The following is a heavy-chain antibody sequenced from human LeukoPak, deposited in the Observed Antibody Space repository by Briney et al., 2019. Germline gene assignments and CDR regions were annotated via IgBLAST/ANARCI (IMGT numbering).Heavy chain of an antibody. CDR3: ARVLRYCSGGNCYSGGLGYMDV. Sequence: GGSLRLSCTASGFTFSSFSMNWVRQAPGKGLEWVSSISSSSSYIYYADSVKGRFTISRDNAKNSLYLQMNSLRAEDTAVYYCARVLRYCSGGNCYSGGLGYMDVWGKGTTVTISS. D-gene: IGHD2-15*01. CDR1: GFTFSSFS. CDR2: ISSSSSYI. V-gene: IGHV3-21*04. J-gene: IGHJ6*03.